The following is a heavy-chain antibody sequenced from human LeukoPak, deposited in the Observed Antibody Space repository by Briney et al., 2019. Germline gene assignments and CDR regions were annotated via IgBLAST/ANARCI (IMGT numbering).Heavy chain of an antibody. CDR1: GGSFSGYY. Sequence: PSETLSLTCAVYGGSFSGYYWSWIRQPPGKGLEWIGEINHSGSTNYNPSLKSRVTISVDTSKNQFSLKLSSVTAADTAVYYCARALVDLGWVVPAAMEARDYFDYWGQGTLVTVSS. CDR2: INHSGST. CDR3: ARALVDLGWVVPAAMEARDYFDY. V-gene: IGHV4-34*01. J-gene: IGHJ4*02. D-gene: IGHD2-2*01.